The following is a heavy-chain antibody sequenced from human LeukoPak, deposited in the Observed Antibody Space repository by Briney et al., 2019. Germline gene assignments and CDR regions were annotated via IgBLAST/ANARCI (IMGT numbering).Heavy chain of an antibody. V-gene: IGHV4-39*01. D-gene: IGHD2/OR15-2a*01. CDR2: IYYSGST. CDR1: GGSISSGSYY. Sequence: SETLSLTCTVSGGSISSGSYYWGWIGQPPGKGLEWIGYIYYSGSTYYNPSLKSRVSISQDTSKNQFSLRLSSVTAADTAMYYCARRNPTSGYFDLWGRGTLVTVSS. J-gene: IGHJ2*01. CDR3: ARRNPTSGYFDL.